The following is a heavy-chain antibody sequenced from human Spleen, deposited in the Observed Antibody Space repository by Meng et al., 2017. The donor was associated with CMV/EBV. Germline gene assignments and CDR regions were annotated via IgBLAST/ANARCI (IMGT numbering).Heavy chain of an antibody. D-gene: IGHD6-6*01. CDR2: IRRKADSYAT. CDR3: TRRVSSSSFGN. J-gene: IGHJ4*02. V-gene: IGHV3-73*01. CDR1: GFIFSGSA. Sequence: LSLTCAASGFIFSGSAMHWVRQAPGKGLEWIGRIRRKADSYATAYIGSVEGRFTISRDDSKNTAYLQMNSLKTEDTAVYYCTRRVSSSSFGNWGQGTLVTVSS.